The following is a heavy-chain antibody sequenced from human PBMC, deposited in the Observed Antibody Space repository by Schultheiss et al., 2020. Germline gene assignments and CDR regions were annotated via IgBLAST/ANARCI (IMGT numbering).Heavy chain of an antibody. CDR1: GFMFSDRY. V-gene: IGHV3-72*01. D-gene: IGHD5-24*01. CDR3: AKDGYKSD. J-gene: IGHJ4*02. CDR2: SKNKAEKYIS. Sequence: GGSLRLSCAASGFMFSDRYMDWVRQAPGKGLEWVGRSKNKAEKYISEYAAYVKDRFVISRDDSKDSMYLQMNSLKIEDTAVYYCAKDGYKSDWGQGTLVTVSS.